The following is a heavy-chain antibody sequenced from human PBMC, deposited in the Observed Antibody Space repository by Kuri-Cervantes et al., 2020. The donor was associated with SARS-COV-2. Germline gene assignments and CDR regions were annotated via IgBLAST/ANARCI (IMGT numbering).Heavy chain of an antibody. CDR2: ISSSSSYI. CDR1: GFTFSSYA. D-gene: IGHD2-2*01. CDR3: ARDQIVVVPAASQYDAFDI. J-gene: IGHJ3*02. Sequence: GGSLRLSCAASGFTFSSYAMSWVRQAPGKGLEWVSSISSSSSYIYYADSVKGRFTISRDNAKNSLYLQMNSLRAEDTAVYYCARDQIVVVPAASQYDAFDIWGQGTMVTVSS. V-gene: IGHV3-21*01.